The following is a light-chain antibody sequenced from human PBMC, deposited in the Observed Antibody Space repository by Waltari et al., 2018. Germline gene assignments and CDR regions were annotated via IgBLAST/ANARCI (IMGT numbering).Light chain of an antibody. Sequence: EIVLTQSPGTLSLSPGERATLPCRASQSVGNNYLAWYQQTPGQPPRLLIYGASSRATGIPDRFSGSGSGTDFTLTINRLEPEDFAVYYCQQYGISLVTFGQGTKLEIK. V-gene: IGKV3-20*01. J-gene: IGKJ2*01. CDR2: GAS. CDR1: QSVGNNY. CDR3: QQYGISLVT.